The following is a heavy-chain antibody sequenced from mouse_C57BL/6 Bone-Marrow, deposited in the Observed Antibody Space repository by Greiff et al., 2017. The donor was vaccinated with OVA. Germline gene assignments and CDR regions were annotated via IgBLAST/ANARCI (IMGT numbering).Heavy chain of an antibody. Sequence: VKLQQSGAELVKPGASVKISCKASGYAFSSYWMNWVKQRPGKGLEWIGQIYPGDGDTNYNGKFKGKATLTADKSSSTAYMQLSSLTSEDSAVYFCARKWDDWYCDVWGTGTTVTVSS. V-gene: IGHV1-80*01. J-gene: IGHJ1*03. CDR1: GYAFSSYW. CDR3: ARKWDDWYCDV. D-gene: IGHD1-3*01. CDR2: IYPGDGDT.